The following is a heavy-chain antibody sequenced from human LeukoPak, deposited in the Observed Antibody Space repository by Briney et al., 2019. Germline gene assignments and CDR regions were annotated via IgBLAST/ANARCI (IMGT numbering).Heavy chain of an antibody. CDR1: GFTFSSYA. J-gene: IGHJ4*02. CDR3: AKTVNFYDSRRLDY. D-gene: IGHD3-22*01. V-gene: IGHV3-30-3*02. Sequence: GGSLRLSCAASGFTFSSYAMHWVRQAPGKGLEWVAVISYDGSNKYYADSVKGRFTISRDNSKNTLYLQTNSLRPEDTAVYYCAKTVNFYDSRRLDYWGQGALVTVSS. CDR2: ISYDGSNK.